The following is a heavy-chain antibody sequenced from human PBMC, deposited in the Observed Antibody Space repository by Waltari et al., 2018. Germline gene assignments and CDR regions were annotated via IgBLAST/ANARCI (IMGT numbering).Heavy chain of an antibody. J-gene: IGHJ6*02. V-gene: IGHV3-66*02. CDR3: ARLLSAQHSGVDYYYGMDV. Sequence: EVQLVESGGGLVQPGGSLRLSCAASGFTVSSNYMSWVRQAPGKGLEWVSVIYIGGSTYYADSVKGRFTISRDNSKNTLYLQMNSLRAEDTAVYYCARLLSAQHSGVDYYYGMDVWGQGTTVTVSS. CDR1: GFTVSSNY. D-gene: IGHD2-2*01. CDR2: IYIGGST.